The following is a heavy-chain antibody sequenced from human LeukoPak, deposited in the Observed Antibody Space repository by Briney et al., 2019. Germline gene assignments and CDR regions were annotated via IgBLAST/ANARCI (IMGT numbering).Heavy chain of an antibody. J-gene: IGHJ4*02. CDR2: SRNKANSYVA. V-gene: IGHV3-72*01. D-gene: IGHD6-13*01. CDR1: GFTFSDHY. CDR3: ARELAAGPSDH. Sequence: GGSLRLSCTASGFTFSDHYMDWFRQAPGKGLQWVGRSRNKANSYVAEYAAPVKGRFTISRDDSKNSVFLQMDSLKTEDTAVYYCARELAAGPSDHWGQGTLVTVSS.